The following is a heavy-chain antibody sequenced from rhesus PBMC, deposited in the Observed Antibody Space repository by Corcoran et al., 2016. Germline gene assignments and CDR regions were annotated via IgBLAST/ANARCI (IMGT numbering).Heavy chain of an antibody. J-gene: IGHJ4*01. D-gene: IGHD3-16*01. V-gene: IGHV4-122*02. CDR3: ARRSGSYYPF. CDR1: GGSISSGYYY. Sequence: QVQLQESGPGLVKPSETLSLTCAVSGGSISSGYYYWSWIRQPPGKGLEWIRYITISGGTSYNPSLTIRVTISRDTSKSQFSLKLSSVTAADTAVYYCARRSGSYYPFWGQGVLVTVSS. CDR2: ITISGGT.